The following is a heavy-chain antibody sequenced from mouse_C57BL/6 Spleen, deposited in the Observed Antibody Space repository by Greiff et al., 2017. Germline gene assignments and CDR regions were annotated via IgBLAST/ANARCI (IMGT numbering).Heavy chain of an antibody. CDR2: IYPRSGNT. CDR1: GYTFTSYG. Sequence: VQLQQSGAELARPGASVKLSCKASGYTFTSYGISWVKQRTGPGLEWIGEIYPRSGNTYYNEKFKGKATLTADKSSSTAYMELRSLTSEDSAVYFCARSGDLYDYPLSMDYWGQGTSVTVSS. V-gene: IGHV1-81*01. J-gene: IGHJ4*01. D-gene: IGHD2-4*01. CDR3: ARSGDLYDYPLSMDY.